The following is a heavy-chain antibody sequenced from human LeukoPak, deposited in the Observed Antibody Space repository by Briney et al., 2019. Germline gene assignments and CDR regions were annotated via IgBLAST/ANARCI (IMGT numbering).Heavy chain of an antibody. D-gene: IGHD2-2*01. CDR1: GFSVSTNY. V-gene: IGHV3-30*18. CDR2: ISYDGSNK. Sequence: GGSVRLSCAASGFSVSTNYMAWARQAPGKGLEWVAVISYDGSNKYYADSVKGRFAISRDNSKNTLYLQMNSLRAEDTAVYYCAKAYGYCTTTSCSHEEFDYWGQASLVSVSS. CDR3: AKAYGYCTTTSCSHEEFDY. J-gene: IGHJ4*01.